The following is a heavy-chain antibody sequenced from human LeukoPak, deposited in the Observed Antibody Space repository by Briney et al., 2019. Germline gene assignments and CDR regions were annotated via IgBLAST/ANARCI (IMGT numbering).Heavy chain of an antibody. D-gene: IGHD3-22*01. CDR3: AKGQITMIVVVITFFDY. Sequence: PGGSLRLSCAASGFTFSSYAMSWVRQAPGKGLEWVSAISGSGGSTYYADSVKGRFTISRDNSKNTLYLQMDSLRAEDTAVYYCAKGQITMIVVVITFFDYWGQGTLVTVSS. J-gene: IGHJ4*02. V-gene: IGHV3-23*01. CDR2: ISGSGGST. CDR1: GFTFSSYA.